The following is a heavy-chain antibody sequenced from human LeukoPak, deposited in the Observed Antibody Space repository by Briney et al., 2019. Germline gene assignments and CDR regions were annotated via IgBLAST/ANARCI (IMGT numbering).Heavy chain of an antibody. J-gene: IGHJ4*02. V-gene: IGHV5-51*01. CDR1: GYIFSQYW. Sequence: GESLKISCKGSGYIFSQYWIGWVRQKPGRGLEWMGIIYPGESNPRYSPSLQGQVTISADKSVSTAYLQWSSLKASDTAIYYCARHRNSYCTTDYWGQGTLVTVSS. CDR2: IYPGESNP. D-gene: IGHD2-8*01. CDR3: ARHRNSYCTTDY.